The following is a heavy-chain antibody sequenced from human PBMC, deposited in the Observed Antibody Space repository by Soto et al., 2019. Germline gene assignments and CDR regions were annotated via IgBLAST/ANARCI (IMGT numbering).Heavy chain of an antibody. V-gene: IGHV5-51*01. CDR2: IYPGDSDT. J-gene: IGHJ6*02. CDR3: ATSSTAQYSSSWYRTDYYYGMDV. CDR1: GYIFTSYW. D-gene: IGHD6-13*01. Sequence: GESLKISCNGSGYIFTSYWIGWVRQMPGKGLEWMGIIYPGDSDTRYSPSFQGQVTISADKSISTAYLQWSSLKASDTAMYYCATSSTAQYSSSWYRTDYYYGMDVWGQGTTVTVSS.